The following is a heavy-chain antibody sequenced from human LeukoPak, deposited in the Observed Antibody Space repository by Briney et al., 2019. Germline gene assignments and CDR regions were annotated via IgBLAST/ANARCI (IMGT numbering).Heavy chain of an antibody. CDR2: IYSGGST. CDR1: GLTVSSNS. V-gene: IGHV3-53*05. D-gene: IGHD3-10*01. CDR3: ARSWFYYGSGIDY. J-gene: IGHJ4*02. Sequence: GGSLRLSCAASGLTVSSNSMSWVRQAPGKGLEWVSFIYSGGSTYYADSVKGRFTISRDNAKNSLYLQMNSLRAEDTAVYYCARSWFYYGSGIDYWGQGTLVTVSS.